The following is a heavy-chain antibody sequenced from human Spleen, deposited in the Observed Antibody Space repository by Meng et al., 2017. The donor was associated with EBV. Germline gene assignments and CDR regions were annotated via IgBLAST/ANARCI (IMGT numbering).Heavy chain of an antibody. J-gene: IGHJ4*02. CDR1: TNSFSDYG. Sequence: VESGRGMKKPGASVKVSCKASTNSFSDYGFNWVRQAPGQGLEWVGIINPSDGSTSYAQKFQGRVTMTRDTSTSTVYMELSSLRSEDTAIYYCSTSQFDYWGQGTLVTVSS. V-gene: IGHV1-46*01. D-gene: IGHD2/OR15-2a*01. CDR3: STSQFDY. CDR2: INPSDGST.